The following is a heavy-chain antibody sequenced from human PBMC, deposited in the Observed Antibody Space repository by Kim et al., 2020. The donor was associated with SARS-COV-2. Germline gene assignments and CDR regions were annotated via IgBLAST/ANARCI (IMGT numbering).Heavy chain of an antibody. J-gene: IGHJ4*02. V-gene: IGHV1-2*02. CDR1: GYTFTGYY. D-gene: IGHD1-7*01. CDR2: INPNSGGT. CDR3: AREGGTGTDGGFDY. Sequence: ASVKVSCKASGYTFTGYYMHWVRQAPGQGLEWMGWINPNSGGTNYAQKFQGRVTMTRDTSISTAYMELSRLISDDTAVYYCAREGGTGTDGGFDYWGQGTLVTVSS.